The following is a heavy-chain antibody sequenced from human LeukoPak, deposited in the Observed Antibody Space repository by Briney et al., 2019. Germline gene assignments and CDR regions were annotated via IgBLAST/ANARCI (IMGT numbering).Heavy chain of an antibody. CDR3: ARQTTTVTQFDY. CDR2: ITRSGTTI. CDR1: GFTFSSYD. D-gene: IGHD4-17*01. Sequence: PGGSLRLSCAASGFTFSSYDMNWVRQAPGKGLEWVSHITRSGTTIYYADSVKGRFTISRDNAKNSLYPQMNSLRADDTAVYFCARQTTTVTQFDYWGQGTLVTVSS. J-gene: IGHJ4*02. V-gene: IGHV3-48*03.